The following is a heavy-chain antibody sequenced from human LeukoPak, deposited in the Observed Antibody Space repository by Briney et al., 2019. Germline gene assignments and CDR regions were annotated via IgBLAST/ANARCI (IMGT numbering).Heavy chain of an antibody. J-gene: IGHJ4*02. CDR2: IKTKADGGTT. CDR3: TTEPYYYDSSGNYLWYFDY. CDR1: GSTFSNAW. Sequence: GGSLRLSCAASGSTFSNAWMNWVRQAPGKGLEWVGQIKTKADGGTTDYAAPVKGRFTISRDDSKSTLYLQMNSLKTEDTAVYYCTTEPYYYDSSGNYLWYFDYWGQGTLVTVSS. V-gene: IGHV3-15*01. D-gene: IGHD3-22*01.